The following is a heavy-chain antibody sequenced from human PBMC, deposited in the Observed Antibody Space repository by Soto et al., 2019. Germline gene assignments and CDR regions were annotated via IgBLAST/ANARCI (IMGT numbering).Heavy chain of an antibody. CDR2: ISSSSSYI. CDR1: GXTFSSYS. V-gene: IGHV3-21*01. Sequence: GSLRLSCSASGXTFSSYSMNWVRQAPGKGLEWVSSISSSSSYIYYADSVKGRFTISVYNAKNSLYLQMNSIRDEDTAVYYCARASRSVDVWGQGTTVTVSS. CDR3: ARASRSVDV. D-gene: IGHD3-3*01. J-gene: IGHJ6*02.